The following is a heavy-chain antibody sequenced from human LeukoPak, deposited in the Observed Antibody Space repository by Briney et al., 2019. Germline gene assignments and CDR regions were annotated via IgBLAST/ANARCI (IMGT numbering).Heavy chain of an antibody. CDR3: ARLVVAATSRDY. J-gene: IGHJ4*02. V-gene: IGHV1-69*04. Sequence: GSSVKVSCKASGGTFSSYAISWVRQAPGQGLEWMGRIIPILGIANYAQKSQGRVTITADKSTSTAYMELSSLRSEDTAVYYCARLVVAATSRDYWGQGTLVTVSS. CDR1: GGTFSSYA. D-gene: IGHD2-15*01. CDR2: IIPILGIA.